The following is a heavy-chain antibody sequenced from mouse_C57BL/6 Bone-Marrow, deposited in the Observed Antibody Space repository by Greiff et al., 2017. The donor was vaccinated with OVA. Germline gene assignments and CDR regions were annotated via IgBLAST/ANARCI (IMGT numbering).Heavy chain of an antibody. CDR3: ARGGEFAY. Sequence: LQESGAELARPGASVKLSCKASGYTFTSYGISWVKQRTGQGLEWIGEIYPRSGNTYYNEKFKGKATLTADKSSSTAYMELRSLTYEDSAVYVCARGGEFAYWGQGTLVTVSA. CDR2: IYPRSGNT. J-gene: IGHJ3*01. CDR1: GYTFTSYG. V-gene: IGHV1-81*01.